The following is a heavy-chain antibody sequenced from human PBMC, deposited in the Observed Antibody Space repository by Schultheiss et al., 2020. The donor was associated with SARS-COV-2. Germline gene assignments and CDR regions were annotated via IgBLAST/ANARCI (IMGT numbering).Heavy chain of an antibody. D-gene: IGHD2-2*01. Sequence: GGSLRLSCAASGFTFSNAWMNWVRQAPGKGLEWVGRIKSKTDGGTTDYAAPVKGRFTISRDDSKNTLYLQMNSLKTEDTAVYYCTTVLSNCSSTSCYLEDYYYMDVWGKGTTVTVSS. CDR1: GFTFSNAW. V-gene: IGHV3-15*07. CDR3: TTVLSNCSSTSCYLEDYYYMDV. CDR2: IKSKTDGGTT. J-gene: IGHJ6*03.